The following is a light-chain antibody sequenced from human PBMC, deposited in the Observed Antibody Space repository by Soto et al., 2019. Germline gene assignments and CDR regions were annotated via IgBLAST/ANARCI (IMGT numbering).Light chain of an antibody. CDR3: VAWDDSLNGYVV. CDR2: TND. Sequence: QSVLTQPPSASGTPGQRVTISCSGSSSNIGSNTVNWYQQLPGTAPKLVIHTNDQRPSGVPDRFSGSKSGTSASLAISGLHSEDEADYYCVAWDDSLNGYVVFGGGTKVPVL. J-gene: IGLJ2*01. CDR1: SSNIGSNT. V-gene: IGLV1-44*01.